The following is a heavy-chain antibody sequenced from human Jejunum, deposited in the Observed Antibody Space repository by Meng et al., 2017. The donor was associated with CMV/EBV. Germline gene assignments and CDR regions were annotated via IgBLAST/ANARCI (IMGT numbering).Heavy chain of an antibody. Sequence: SGFAFSAYALAWVRQAPRRGLEWVAGIYGGGGHTPYADSVGGRFVLSRDNSKRTLYLQVNSLRAADTAVYFCAKSHSSSSGSFNYWGQGILVTVSS. V-gene: IGHV3-23*03. J-gene: IGHJ4*02. CDR3: AKSHSSSSGSFNY. CDR2: IYGGGGHT. CDR1: GFAFSAYA. D-gene: IGHD6-6*01.